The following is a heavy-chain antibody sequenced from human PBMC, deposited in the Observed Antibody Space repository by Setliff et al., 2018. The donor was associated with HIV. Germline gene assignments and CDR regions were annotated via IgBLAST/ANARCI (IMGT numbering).Heavy chain of an antibody. CDR2: INPKSGGT. Sequence: ASVKVSCKASGYTLTGYYLHWVRQAPGQGPEWLGRINPKSGGTRYAQKFQGRVSMTRDTAISTAYMELSRLRSDDSAVYYCARLPFITIFGVLNGDDGFDIWGQGTMVTVSS. CDR1: GYTLTGYY. CDR3: ARLPFITIFGVLNGDDGFDI. D-gene: IGHD3-3*01. J-gene: IGHJ3*02. V-gene: IGHV1-2*06.